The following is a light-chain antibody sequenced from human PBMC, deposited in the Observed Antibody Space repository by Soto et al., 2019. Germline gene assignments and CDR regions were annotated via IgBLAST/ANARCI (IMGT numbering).Light chain of an antibody. CDR3: QQYGSSLLT. Sequence: IVLTQSPGTLSLSPGERATLSCRASQSVSNSYLAWYQQKPGQAPRLLIYAASNRATGIPDRFSGSGSGTDFTLTISRLEPEDFAVYYCQQYGSSLLTFGGGTKVDIK. CDR1: QSVSNSY. V-gene: IGKV3-20*01. J-gene: IGKJ4*01. CDR2: AAS.